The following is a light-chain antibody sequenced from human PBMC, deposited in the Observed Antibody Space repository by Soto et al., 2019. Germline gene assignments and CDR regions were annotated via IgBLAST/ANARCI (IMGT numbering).Light chain of an antibody. CDR2: NVY. V-gene: IGLV2-14*03. J-gene: IGLJ1*01. Sequence: QSVLTQPASVSGSPGQSITISCTGTSSDVGAYNFVSWHQQHPGKAPKLMIYNVYDRPSGISYRSSGSKSGNTASLTISGLQGEDEADYYCSAYTVSRTHVFGTGTKVTVL. CDR3: SAYTVSRTHV. CDR1: SSDVGAYNF.